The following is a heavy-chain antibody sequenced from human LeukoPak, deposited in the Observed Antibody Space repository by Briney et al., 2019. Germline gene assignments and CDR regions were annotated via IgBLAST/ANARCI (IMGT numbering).Heavy chain of an antibody. V-gene: IGHV1-2*02. Sequence: GASVKVSCKASGYTFTGYYMHWVRLAPGQGLEWMGWINPNSGGTNYAQKFQGRVTMTRDTSISTAYMELSRLRSDDTAVYYCARVVLGIVVVPAAPYGMDVWGQGTTVTVSS. J-gene: IGHJ6*02. D-gene: IGHD2-2*01. CDR1: GYTFTGYY. CDR2: INPNSGGT. CDR3: ARVVLGIVVVPAAPYGMDV.